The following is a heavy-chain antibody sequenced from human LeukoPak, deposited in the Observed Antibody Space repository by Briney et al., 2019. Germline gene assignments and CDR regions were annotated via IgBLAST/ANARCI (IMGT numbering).Heavy chain of an antibody. CDR2: ISRDGSTP. V-gene: IGHV3-43*01. CDR1: GFIFDDSL. D-gene: IGHD3-16*01. CDR3: ARDIRGNYFDS. J-gene: IGHJ4*02. Sequence: GGSLRLSCVASGFIFDDSLMHWVRQAPGKGLEWISLISRDGSTPYYADSGRGRFTISRDNSKNSLFLQMNGLTPEDTAVYYCARDIRGNYFDSWGQGTLVTVSS.